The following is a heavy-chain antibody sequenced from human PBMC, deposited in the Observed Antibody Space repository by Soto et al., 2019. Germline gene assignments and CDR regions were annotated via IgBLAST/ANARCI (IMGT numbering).Heavy chain of an antibody. J-gene: IGHJ1*01. Sequence: SLRLSCTASGFTFGDYAMSWFRQAPEKGLEWVGFIRSKAYGGTTEYAASVKGRFTISRDDSKSIAYLQMNSLKTEDTAVYYCTRDISDVCSGYSKVDARAQGTLVPVS. CDR3: TRDISDVCSGYSKVDA. D-gene: IGHD3-3*01. CDR1: GFTFGDYA. V-gene: IGHV3-49*03. CDR2: IRSKAYGGTT.